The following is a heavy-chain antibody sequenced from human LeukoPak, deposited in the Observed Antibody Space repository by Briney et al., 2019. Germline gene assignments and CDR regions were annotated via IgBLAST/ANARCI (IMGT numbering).Heavy chain of an antibody. CDR2: IYTGGST. J-gene: IGHJ6*03. Sequence: SETLSLTCTVSGGSISSYYWSWIRQPAGKGLEWIGRIYTGGSTNYNPSLKSRVTMSVDTSKNQFSLKLSSVTAADTAVYYCATCTSCCYYYYYMDVWGKGTTVTVSS. D-gene: IGHD2-2*01. CDR3: ATCTSCCYYYYYMDV. V-gene: IGHV4-4*07. CDR1: GGSISSYY.